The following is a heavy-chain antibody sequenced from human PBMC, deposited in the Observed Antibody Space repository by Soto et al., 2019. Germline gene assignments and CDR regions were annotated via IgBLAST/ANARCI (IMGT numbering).Heavy chain of an antibody. Sequence: ASVKVSCKASGGTFSSYAMNWVRQAPGQGLEWMGVIIPSFGTTNYAQKFQGRVTMTADASTSTVYMELSSLRSEDTAVYYCARDRRFLGGDDYYYGMDAWGQGATATVSS. CDR2: IIPSFGTT. CDR1: GGTFSSYA. J-gene: IGHJ6*02. V-gene: IGHV1-69*13. D-gene: IGHD3-3*01. CDR3: ARDRRFLGGDDYYYGMDA.